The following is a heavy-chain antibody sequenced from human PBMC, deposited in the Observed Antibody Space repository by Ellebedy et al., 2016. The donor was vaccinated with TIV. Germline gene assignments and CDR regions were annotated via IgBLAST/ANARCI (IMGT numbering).Heavy chain of an antibody. Sequence: GESLKTSCAASEFTFSTYHMHWVRQAPGKGLEWVAVIWYDGTAKFYAESVKGRFTISRDNSQNTLYLEMNSLRADDTALYYCARELGGSGGSDFDYWGQGTLVTVSS. CDR1: EFTFSTYH. D-gene: IGHD2-15*01. CDR2: IWYDGTAK. V-gene: IGHV3-33*01. J-gene: IGHJ4*02. CDR3: ARELGGSGGSDFDY.